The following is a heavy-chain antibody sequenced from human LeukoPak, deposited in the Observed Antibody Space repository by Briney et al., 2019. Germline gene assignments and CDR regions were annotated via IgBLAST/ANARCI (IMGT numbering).Heavy chain of an antibody. CDR3: ARISLPRYGAYRNWYFDL. D-gene: IGHD4-17*01. Sequence: PSETLSLTCTVSGGSISSYYWSWLRQPPGKGLEWLGYIYYSGSTNYNPSLKSRVTISVDTSKNQFSLKLSSVTAADTAVYYCARISLPRYGAYRNWYFDLWGRGTLVTVSS. CDR1: GGSISSYY. CDR2: IYYSGST. V-gene: IGHV4-59*01. J-gene: IGHJ2*01.